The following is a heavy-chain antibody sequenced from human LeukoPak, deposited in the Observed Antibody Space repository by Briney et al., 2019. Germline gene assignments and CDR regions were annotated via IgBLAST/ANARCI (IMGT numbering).Heavy chain of an antibody. J-gene: IGHJ6*03. D-gene: IGHD3-10*01. CDR2: INTNTGNP. V-gene: IGHV7-4-1*02. Sequence: GASVKVSCKASGYTFTSYAMNWVRQAPGQGLEWMGWINTNTGNPTYAQGFTGRFVFSLDTSVSTAYLQISSLKAEDTAVYYCARVGYYGSGSSYVRYYYYMDVWGKGTTVTVSS. CDR3: ARVGYYGSGSSYVRYYYYMDV. CDR1: GYTFTSYA.